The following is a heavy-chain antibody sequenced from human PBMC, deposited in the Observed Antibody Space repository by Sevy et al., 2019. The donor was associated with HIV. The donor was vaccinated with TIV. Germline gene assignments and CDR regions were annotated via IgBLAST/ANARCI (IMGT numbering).Heavy chain of an antibody. CDR2: ISYDGDSK. D-gene: IGHD6-13*01. J-gene: IGHJ4*02. V-gene: IGHV3-30*18. CDR1: GFTFSRNG. Sequence: GGSLRLSCSASGFTFSRNGMHWVRQVPGKGLEWVALISYDGDSKNYADSLKGRFTISRDNSKKTVYLHMNSLRSEDTAVYYCAKESVSWYLDFWGQGTLVTVSS. CDR3: AKESVSWYLDF.